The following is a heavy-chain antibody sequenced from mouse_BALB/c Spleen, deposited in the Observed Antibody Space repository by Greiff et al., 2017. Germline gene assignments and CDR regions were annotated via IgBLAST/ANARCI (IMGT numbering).Heavy chain of an antibody. CDR2: ISSGGST. D-gene: IGHD2-2*01. Sequence: EVQGVESGGGLVKPGGSLKLSCAASGFTFSSYAMSWVRQTPEKRLEWVASISSGGSTYYPDSVKGRFTISRDNARNILYLQMSSLRSEDTAMYYCARGGYGYDDYWGQGTTLTVSS. CDR1: GFTFSSYA. V-gene: IGHV5-6-5*01. CDR3: ARGGYGYDDY. J-gene: IGHJ2*01.